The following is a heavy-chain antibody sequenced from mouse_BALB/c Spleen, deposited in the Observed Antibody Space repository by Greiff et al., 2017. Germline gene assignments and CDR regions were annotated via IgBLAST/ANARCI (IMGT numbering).Heavy chain of an antibody. CDR2: INPSTGYT. V-gene: IGHV1-7*01. D-gene: IGHD4-1*01. Sequence: VQRVESGAELAKPGASVKMSCKASGYTFTSYWMHWVKQRPGQGLEWIGYINPSTGYTEYNQKFKDKATLTADKSSSTAYMQLSSLTSEDSAVYYCARSTGTPYWGQGTTLTVSS. CDR3: ARSTGTPY. CDR1: GYTFTSYW. J-gene: IGHJ2*01.